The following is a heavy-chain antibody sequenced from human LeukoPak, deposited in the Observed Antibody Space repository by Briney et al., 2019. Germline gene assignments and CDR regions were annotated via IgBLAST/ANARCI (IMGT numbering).Heavy chain of an antibody. CDR3: ARTSMIVVVITSHDAFDI. D-gene: IGHD3-22*01. V-gene: IGHV4-34*01. CDR2: INHSGST. Sequence: SETLSLTCAVYGGSFSGYYWSWIRQPPGKGLEWIGEINHSGSTNYNPSLKSRVTISADTSKNQFSLKLSSVTAADTAVYYCARTSMIVVVITSHDAFDIWGQGTMVTVSS. CDR1: GGSFSGYY. J-gene: IGHJ3*02.